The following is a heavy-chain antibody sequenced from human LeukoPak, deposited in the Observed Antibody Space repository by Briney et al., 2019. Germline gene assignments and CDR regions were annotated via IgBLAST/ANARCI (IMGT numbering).Heavy chain of an antibody. CDR3: ASGMAAAGTGYFDL. CDR1: GGSISSYY. D-gene: IGHD6-13*01. V-gene: IGHV4-59*01. J-gene: IGHJ2*01. CDR2: IYYSGST. Sequence: PSETLSLTCTVSGGSISSYYWSWIRQPPGKGLEWIGYIYYSGSTNYNPSLKSRVTISVDTSKNQFSLKLSSVTAADTAVYYCASGMAAAGTGYFDLWGRGTLVTVSS.